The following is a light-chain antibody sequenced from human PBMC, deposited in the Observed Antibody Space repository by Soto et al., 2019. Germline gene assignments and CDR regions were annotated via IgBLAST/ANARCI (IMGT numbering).Light chain of an antibody. CDR1: SSNIGAGYD. V-gene: IGLV1-40*01. J-gene: IGLJ2*01. CDR3: QSYDSSLSGHVV. Sequence: QSVLTQPPSVSGAPGQRVTISCTGSSSNIGAGYDVHWYQQLPGTAPKLLVYGNYNRPSGVPDRFSRSKSGTSASLAITGLQAEDEADYYCQSYDSSLSGHVVFGGGTKLTVL. CDR2: GNY.